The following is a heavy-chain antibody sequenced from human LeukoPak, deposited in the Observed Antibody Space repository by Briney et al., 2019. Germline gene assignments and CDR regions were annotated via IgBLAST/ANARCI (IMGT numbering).Heavy chain of an antibody. V-gene: IGHV3-21*01. Sequence: GGSLRLSCVASGFTFSSYSMNWVRQAPGKGLEWVSSISSSSSYIYYADSVKGRFTISRDNAKNSLYLQMNSLRAEDTAVYYCAREVGANALSPLWDAFDIWGQGTMVTVSS. D-gene: IGHD1-26*01. CDR3: AREVGANALSPLWDAFDI. CDR2: ISSSSSYI. J-gene: IGHJ3*02. CDR1: GFTFSSYS.